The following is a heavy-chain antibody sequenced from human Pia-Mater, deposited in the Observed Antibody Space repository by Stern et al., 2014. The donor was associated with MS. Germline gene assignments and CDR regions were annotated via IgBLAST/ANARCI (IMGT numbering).Heavy chain of an antibody. Sequence: EVQLVQSGAEVKKPGESLNISCKGLEYDFTRYWIGWVRQKPGKGLEWMGIIYPGDSDPRYSPSFRGQVTISTDKSHTTAYLQWSSLKASDTAIYYCARLRGLDGLRYWGQGTLVSVSS. CDR2: IYPGDSDP. V-gene: IGHV5-51*03. J-gene: IGHJ4*02. CDR3: ARLRGLDGLRY. D-gene: IGHD5-24*01. CDR1: EYDFTRYW.